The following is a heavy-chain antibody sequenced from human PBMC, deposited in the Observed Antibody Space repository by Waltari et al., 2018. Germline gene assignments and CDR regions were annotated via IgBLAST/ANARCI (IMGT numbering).Heavy chain of an antibody. CDR1: GYSFTGYY. CDR2: INPYSGGT. D-gene: IGHD1-7*01. V-gene: IGHV1-2*02. J-gene: IGHJ3*02. CDR3: ARELGITGTTDAFDI. Sequence: QVQLVQSGAEVKKPGASVKVSCKASGYSFTGYYIHWVRQAPGQGLEWMGGINPYSGGTIYAQKFQGGFTMTRDTSISTAYMELRRLRSDDTAVYYCARELGITGTTDAFDIWGPGTMVTVSS.